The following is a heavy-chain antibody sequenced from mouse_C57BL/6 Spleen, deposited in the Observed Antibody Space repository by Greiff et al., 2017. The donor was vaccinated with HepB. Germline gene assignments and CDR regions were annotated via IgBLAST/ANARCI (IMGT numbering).Heavy chain of an antibody. Sequence: QVQLQQSGPELVKPGASVKISCKASGYAFSSSWMNWVKQRPGKGLEWIGRIYPGDGDTNYNGKFKGKATLTADKSSSTAYMQLSSLTSEDSAVYFCARGHYGSSHWYFDVWGTGTTVTVSS. J-gene: IGHJ1*03. CDR1: GYAFSSSW. CDR3: ARGHYGSSHWYFDV. V-gene: IGHV1-82*01. D-gene: IGHD1-1*01. CDR2: IYPGDGDT.